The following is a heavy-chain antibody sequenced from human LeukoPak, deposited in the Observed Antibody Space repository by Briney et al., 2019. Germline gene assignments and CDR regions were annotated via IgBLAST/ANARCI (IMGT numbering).Heavy chain of an antibody. CDR3: ASTRITMVRGVIIRIPEVDY. D-gene: IGHD3-10*01. Sequence: GASVKVSCKASGYTFTSYGISWVRQAPGQGLEWMGWISAYNGNTNYAQKLQGRVTMTTDTSTSTAYMELRSLRADDTAVYYCASTRITMVRGVIIRIPEVDYWGQGTLVTVSS. CDR1: GYTFTSYG. J-gene: IGHJ4*02. V-gene: IGHV1-18*01. CDR2: ISAYNGNT.